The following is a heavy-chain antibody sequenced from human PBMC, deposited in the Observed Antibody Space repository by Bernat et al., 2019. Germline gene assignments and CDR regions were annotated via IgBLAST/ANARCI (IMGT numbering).Heavy chain of an antibody. J-gene: IGHJ6*02. CDR1: GFSLSTSGMC. Sequence: QVTLRESGPALVKPTQTLTLTCTFSGFSLSTSGMCVSWIRQPPGKALEWLARIDWDDDKYYSTSLKTRLTISKDTSKNQVVLTMTNLDPVDTATYYCARGFWASSKASGMAVWAKGPRSPSP. CDR3: ARGFWASSKASGMAV. D-gene: IGHD3-10*01. V-gene: IGHV2-70*15. CDR2: IDWDDDK.